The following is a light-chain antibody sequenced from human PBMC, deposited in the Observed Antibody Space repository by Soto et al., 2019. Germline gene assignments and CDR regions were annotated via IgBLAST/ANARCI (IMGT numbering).Light chain of an antibody. J-gene: IGLJ3*02. CDR1: SSDVGGYNY. Sequence: QSVLTQPPSASGSPGQSVTISCTGTSSDVGGYNYVSWYRQHPGKAPKLMIYEVSKRPSGVPDRFSGSKSGNTASLTVSGLQAEDEADYYCTSYAGSNHLLFGGGTKLTVL. CDR3: TSYAGSNHLL. CDR2: EVS. V-gene: IGLV2-8*01.